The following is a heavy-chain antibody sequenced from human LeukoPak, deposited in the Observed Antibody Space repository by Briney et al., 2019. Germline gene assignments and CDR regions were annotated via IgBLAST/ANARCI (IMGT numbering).Heavy chain of an antibody. CDR1: GYSFSNFW. V-gene: IGHV5-51*03. Sequence: KSGESLKISCKGTGYSFSNFWIVWVRQMPGKGLELMGIIYPGDSDTRYSPSFQGLVTFSVDKSISTAYLQWSSLKASDTAIYYCARPGEASAMGFKYWGQGTLVTVPS. CDR2: IYPGDSDT. D-gene: IGHD2-2*01. J-gene: IGHJ4*02. CDR3: ARPGEASAMGFKY.